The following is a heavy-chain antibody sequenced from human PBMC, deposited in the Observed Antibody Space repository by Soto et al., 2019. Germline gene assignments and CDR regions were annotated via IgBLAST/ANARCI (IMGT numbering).Heavy chain of an antibody. Sequence: SETLSLTCTVSGGSISSYYWSWIRQPPGKGLEWIGYIYYSGSTNYNPSLKSRVTISVDTSKNQFSLKLSSVTAADTAVYYCARDLVALGGRGGWFDPWGQGTLVTVSS. J-gene: IGHJ5*02. CDR2: IYYSGST. CDR1: GGSISSYY. D-gene: IGHD2-8*02. V-gene: IGHV4-59*01. CDR3: ARDLVALGGRGGWFDP.